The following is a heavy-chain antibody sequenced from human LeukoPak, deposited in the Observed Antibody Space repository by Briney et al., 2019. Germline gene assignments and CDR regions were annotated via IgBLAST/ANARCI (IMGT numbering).Heavy chain of an antibody. J-gene: IGHJ4*02. CDR1: GYTLTELS. Sequence: GASVKVSCKVSGYTLTELSMHWVRQAPGKGLEWMGGFDPEDGETIYAQKFQGRVTISRSTSISTAYMELSSLRSDDTAVYYCVRGAKCSGGGCDSKEYVYYFDYWGQGTLVTVSS. V-gene: IGHV1-24*01. CDR2: FDPEDGET. D-gene: IGHD6-25*01. CDR3: VRGAKCSGGGCDSKEYVYYFDY.